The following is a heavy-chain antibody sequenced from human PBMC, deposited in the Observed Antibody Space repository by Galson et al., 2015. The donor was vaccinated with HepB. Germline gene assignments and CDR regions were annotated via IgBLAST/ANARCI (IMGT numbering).Heavy chain of an antibody. CDR2: INPSGGST. V-gene: IGHV1-46*01. D-gene: IGHD2-21*02. Sequence: SVKVSCKASGYTFTSYYMHWVRQAPGQGLEWMGIINPSGGSTSYAQKFQGRVTMTRDTSTSTVYMELSSLRSEDTAVYYCARAGSIVVVTARDAFDIWGQGTMVTVSS. CDR1: GYTFTSYY. CDR3: ARAGSIVVVTARDAFDI. J-gene: IGHJ3*02.